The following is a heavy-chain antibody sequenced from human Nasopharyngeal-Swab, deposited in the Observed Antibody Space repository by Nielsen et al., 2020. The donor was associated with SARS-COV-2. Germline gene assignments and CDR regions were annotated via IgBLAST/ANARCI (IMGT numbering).Heavy chain of an antibody. CDR3: ARILTAVAGTFYYYYMDV. CDR1: GFSLSNARMG. V-gene: IGHV2-26*01. CDR2: IFSNDEK. J-gene: IGHJ6*03. Sequence: SGPTLVKPTATLTLTCTVSGFSLSNARMGVSWIRQPPGKALEWLAHIFSNDEKSYSTSLKSRLTISKDTSKSQVVLTMTNMDPVDTATYYCARILTAVAGTFYYYYMDVWGKGTTVTVSS. D-gene: IGHD6-19*01.